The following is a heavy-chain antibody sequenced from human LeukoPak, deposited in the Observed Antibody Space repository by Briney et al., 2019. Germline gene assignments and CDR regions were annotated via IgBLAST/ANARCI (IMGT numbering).Heavy chain of an antibody. Sequence: SETLSLTCTVSGGSISSHYWSWIRQPAGKGLEYIGHIYTSGSTNYNPSLKSRVTVSVDTSKNQFSLKLSSVTAADTAVYYCARDYYDSSGYWRSDYWGQGTLVTVSS. CDR1: GGSISSHY. J-gene: IGHJ4*02. V-gene: IGHV4-4*07. D-gene: IGHD3-22*01. CDR2: IYTSGST. CDR3: ARDYYDSSGYWRSDY.